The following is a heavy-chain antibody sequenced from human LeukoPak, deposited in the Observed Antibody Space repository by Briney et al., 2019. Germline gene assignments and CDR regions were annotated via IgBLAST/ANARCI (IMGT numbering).Heavy chain of an antibody. J-gene: IGHJ4*02. V-gene: IGHV4-34*01. CDR1: GGSFSGYY. Sequence: SETLSLTCAVYGGSFSGYYWSWIRQPPGKGLEWIGEINHSGSTNYNPSLKSRVTISVDTSKNQFSLKLSSATAADTAVYYCARVDRTNPIDYWGQGTLVTVSS. CDR3: ARVDRTNPIDY. CDR2: INHSGST. D-gene: IGHD1-14*01.